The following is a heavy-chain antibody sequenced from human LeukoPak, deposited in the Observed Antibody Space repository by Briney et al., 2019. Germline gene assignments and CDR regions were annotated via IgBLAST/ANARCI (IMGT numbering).Heavy chain of an antibody. J-gene: IGHJ4*02. CDR2: INQDGSEK. D-gene: IGHD2/OR15-2a*01. Sequence: GRSLRLSCAASGFTFSLYWVTWVRQAPGKGLQWVANINQDGSEKYYMDSVKGRFTISRYDSKNSLYLQMNSLRADDTAVYYCARGGHYFGANWGQGTLVTVSS. V-gene: IGHV3-7*01. CDR3: ARGGHYFGAN. CDR1: GFTFSLYW.